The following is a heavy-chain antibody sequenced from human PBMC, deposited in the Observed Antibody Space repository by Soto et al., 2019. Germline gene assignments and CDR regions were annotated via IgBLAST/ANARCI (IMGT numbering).Heavy chain of an antibody. D-gene: IGHD2-15*01. J-gene: IGHJ6*02. CDR1: GGSISSGDYY. Sequence: QVQLQESGPGLVKPSQTLSLTCTVSGGSISSGDYYWSWIRQPPGKGLEWIGYIYYSGSTYYNPSLKSRVTISVDTSKNQFSPKLSSVTAADTAVYYCARSPGYCSGGSCYSDYYGMDVWGQGTTVTVSS. CDR2: IYYSGST. CDR3: ARSPGYCSGGSCYSDYYGMDV. V-gene: IGHV4-30-4*01.